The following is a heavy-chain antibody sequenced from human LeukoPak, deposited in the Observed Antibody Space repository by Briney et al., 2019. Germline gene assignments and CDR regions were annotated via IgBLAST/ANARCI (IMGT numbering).Heavy chain of an antibody. CDR2: VFS. CDR1: GASVSSPSFV. CDR3: VRFSPSGQNVDF. D-gene: IGHD2-15*01. V-gene: IGHV4-39*01. Sequence: PSETLSLTCSVSGASVSSPSFVGGWIRLPPGKGLEWIGTVFSNNPSLKSRVSISVDTSKNEFSLKVNSVTAADTAVYHCVRFSPSGQNVDFWGQGTLVTVSS. J-gene: IGHJ4*02.